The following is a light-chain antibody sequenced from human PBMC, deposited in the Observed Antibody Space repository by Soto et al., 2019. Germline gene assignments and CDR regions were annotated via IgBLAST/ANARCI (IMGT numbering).Light chain of an antibody. Sequence: QSALTQPASVSDSPGQSITISCTGTSSDVGGSNFVSWYQQHPGKPPKLIIYDVANRPSGVSNRFSGSKSGSTASLIISGLQAEDEADYYCSSYTSISTWVFGGGTKLTVL. J-gene: IGLJ3*02. CDR3: SSYTSISTWV. CDR1: SSDVGGSNF. CDR2: DVA. V-gene: IGLV2-14*03.